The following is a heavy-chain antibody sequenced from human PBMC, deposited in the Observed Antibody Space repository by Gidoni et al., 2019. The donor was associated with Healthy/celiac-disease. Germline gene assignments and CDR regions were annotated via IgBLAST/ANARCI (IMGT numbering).Heavy chain of an antibody. J-gene: IGHJ5*02. D-gene: IGHD6-19*01. V-gene: IGHV1-46*01. CDR3: AMGFSSGWYERGIEWFDP. CDR2: INPSGGST. Sequence: QVQLVQSGAEVKKPGASVKVSCKASGYTFTSYYMHWVRQAPGQGLEWMGIINPSGGSTSYAQKFQGRVTMTRDTSTSTVYMELSSLRSEDTDVYYCAMGFSSGWYERGIEWFDPWGQGTLVTVSS. CDR1: GYTFTSYY.